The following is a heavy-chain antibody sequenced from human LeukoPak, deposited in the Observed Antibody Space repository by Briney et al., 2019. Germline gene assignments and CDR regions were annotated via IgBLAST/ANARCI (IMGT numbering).Heavy chain of an antibody. D-gene: IGHD6-19*01. V-gene: IGHV4-34*01. Sequence: AETLSLTCAVYGESFSGYYWSWVRQPPGKGLEWVGEINHSGSTNYNPSLKSRVTISVDTSKNQFSLKLSSVTASETAGYYCARGLRQWLAARYNWFDPGGQGTRVTVSS. J-gene: IGHJ5*02. CDR1: GESFSGYY. CDR2: INHSGST. CDR3: ARGLRQWLAARYNWFDP.